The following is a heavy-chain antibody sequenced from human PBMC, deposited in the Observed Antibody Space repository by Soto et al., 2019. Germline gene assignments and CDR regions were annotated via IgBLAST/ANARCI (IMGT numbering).Heavy chain of an antibody. CDR2: INAGNGNT. V-gene: IGHV1-3*01. CDR1: GYTFTSYA. J-gene: IGHJ4*02. CDR3: ARDGPFVAVAGIVNYFDY. D-gene: IGHD6-19*01. Sequence: ASVKVSWKASGYTFTSYAMHWVRQAPGQRLEWMGWINAGNGNTKYSQKFQGRVTITRDTSASTAYMELSSLRSEDTAVYYCARDGPFVAVAGIVNYFDYWGQGTLVTVS.